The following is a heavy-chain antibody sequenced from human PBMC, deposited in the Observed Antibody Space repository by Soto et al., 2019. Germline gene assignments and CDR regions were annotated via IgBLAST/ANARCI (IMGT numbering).Heavy chain of an antibody. CDR1: GSSFRSGSYY. J-gene: IGHJ4*02. CDR3: ARDFDYFDS. CDR2: VYHTGRT. D-gene: IGHD3-3*01. Sequence: QVQLQESGPGLVKPSETLSLTCTVYGSSFRSGSYYWSWIRQPPGKGLEWIGYVYHTGRTSYNPSLKSRVSISMDTSKNRFSLNLDSVTAADTAVYFCARDFDYFDSWGQGTRVTVSS. V-gene: IGHV4-61*01.